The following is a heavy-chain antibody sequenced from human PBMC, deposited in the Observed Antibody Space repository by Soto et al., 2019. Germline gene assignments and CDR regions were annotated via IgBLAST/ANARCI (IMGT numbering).Heavy chain of an antibody. CDR2: IIPILGIA. CDR1: GGTFSSYT. D-gene: IGHD2-15*01. CDR3: ARGLSCSGGSCYKPDAFDI. Sequence: ASVKVSCKASGGTFSSYTISWVRQAPGQGLEWMGRIIPILGIANYAQKFQGRVTITADKSTSTAYMELSSLRSEDTAVYYCARGLSCSGGSCYKPDAFDIWGQGTMVTVSS. V-gene: IGHV1-69*02. J-gene: IGHJ3*02.